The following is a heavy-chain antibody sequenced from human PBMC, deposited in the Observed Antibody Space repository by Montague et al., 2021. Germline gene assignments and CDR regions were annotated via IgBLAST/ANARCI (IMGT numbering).Heavy chain of an antibody. CDR1: GFPFRTYG. V-gene: IGHV3-48*02. CDR2: ITGSSSSI. CDR3: ARDSYSSGWYSAEYFQH. J-gene: IGHJ1*01. D-gene: IGHD6-19*01. Sequence: SRSLSFSASGFPFRTYGMNWVRQAPGKGLEWVSYITGSSSSIYYADSVRGRFTISRDNPKNSLYLQMNSLRDEDTAVYYCARDSYSSGWYSAEYFQHWGQGTLVTVSS.